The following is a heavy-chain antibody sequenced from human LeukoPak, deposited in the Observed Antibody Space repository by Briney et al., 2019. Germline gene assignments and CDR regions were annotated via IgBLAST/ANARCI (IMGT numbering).Heavy chain of an antibody. D-gene: IGHD5-24*01. J-gene: IGHJ3*02. Sequence: SETLSLTCTVSGGSISSYYWSWIRQTAGKGLEWIGRIYTSGSTNYNPSLQSRVTMSVDTSKNQFSLKLSSVTAADTAVYYCARRMATIRAFDIWGQGTMVTVSS. V-gene: IGHV4-4*07. CDR3: ARRMATIRAFDI. CDR1: GGSISSYY. CDR2: IYTSGST.